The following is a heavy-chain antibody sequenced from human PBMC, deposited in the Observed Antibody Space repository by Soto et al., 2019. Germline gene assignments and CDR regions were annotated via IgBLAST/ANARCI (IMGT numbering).Heavy chain of an antibody. J-gene: IGHJ4*02. CDR3: ARDRSNHDY. CDR1: GYTFANYG. Sequence: QVRLVQSGAEVKKPGASVKVSCKASGYTFANYGISWVRQAPGQGLEWMGWISSHNRNTNYAQNFQGRVTMTMDTSTGTAYMELRSLTSDDTAMYYCARDRSNHDYWGQGTLVTVSS. V-gene: IGHV1-18*04. CDR2: ISSHNRNT.